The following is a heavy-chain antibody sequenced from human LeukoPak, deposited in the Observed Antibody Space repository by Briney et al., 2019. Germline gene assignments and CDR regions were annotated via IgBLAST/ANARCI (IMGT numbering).Heavy chain of an antibody. CDR1: GFTFSSCG. Sequence: GGSLRLSCAASGFTFSSCGMHWVRQAPGKGLEWVAFMRYDGSNKYYADSVKGRFTISRDNSKNTLYLQMNSLRAEDTAVYYCANEESLGLRYFDWFSHFDYWGQGTLVTVSS. D-gene: IGHD3-9*01. CDR2: MRYDGSNK. J-gene: IGHJ4*02. V-gene: IGHV3-30*02. CDR3: ANEESLGLRYFDWFSHFDY.